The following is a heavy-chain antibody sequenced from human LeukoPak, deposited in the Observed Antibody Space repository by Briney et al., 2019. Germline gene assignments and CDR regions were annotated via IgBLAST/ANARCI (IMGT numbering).Heavy chain of an antibody. CDR2: ISEDGKNK. D-gene: IGHD5-12*01. J-gene: IGHJ4*02. V-gene: IGHV3-30*03. Sequence: QTGGSLRLSCAASGFSFSIYGMHWVRQAPGKGLEWVAVISEDGKNKYYADSVKGRITISRDNSRNTVHLQMNSLRAEDTAVYYCARERGYSGYDSVIDSPSDYWGQGTLVTVSS. CDR3: ARERGYSGYDSVIDSPSDY. CDR1: GFSFSIYG.